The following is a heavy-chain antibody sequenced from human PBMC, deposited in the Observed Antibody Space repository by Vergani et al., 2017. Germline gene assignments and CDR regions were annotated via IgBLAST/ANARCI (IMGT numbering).Heavy chain of an antibody. D-gene: IGHD2-21*01. CDR1: GFSFRNAW. CDR3: TTDPRYCGDGSCYWLRDHHYYGMDV. CDR2: IKSTFDRGTT. J-gene: IGHJ6*02. Sequence: EVQLVESGGGIVKPGGSLRLSCVASGFSFRNAWMNWVRRTPGKGLEWVGRIKSTFDRGTTDYAAAVKGRLTISRDDEKNTLFLQMNGLKTEDIGVYYCTTDPRYCGDGSCYWLRDHHYYGMDVWGQGTTVTVSS. V-gene: IGHV3-15*07.